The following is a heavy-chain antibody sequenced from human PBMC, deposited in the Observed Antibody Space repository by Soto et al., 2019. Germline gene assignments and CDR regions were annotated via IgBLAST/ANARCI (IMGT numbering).Heavy chain of an antibody. D-gene: IGHD1-7*01. CDR2: INPNSGGT. CDR1: GYTFTDYY. CDR3: ARVITGTNNYYYYMDV. J-gene: IGHJ6*03. V-gene: IGHV1-2*04. Sequence: ASVKVSCKASGYTFTDYYIHWVRQAPGQGLEWMGWINPNSGGTDYARKFQGWVTMTRDTSISTAYMELSRLRSDHSAVYYCARVITGTNNYYYYMDVWGKGTTVTVSS.